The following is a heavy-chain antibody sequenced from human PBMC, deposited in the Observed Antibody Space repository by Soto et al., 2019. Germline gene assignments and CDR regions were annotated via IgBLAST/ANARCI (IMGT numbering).Heavy chain of an antibody. D-gene: IGHD3-22*01. CDR1: GYTFTSYS. CDR3: ARADSYYDSSGYYYAH. CDR2: ISVYNGNT. Sequence: ASVKVSCKASGYTFTSYSITWVRQAPGQGLEWMGWISVYNGNTNYAHKLQGRVTMTTDTSASTAFMELKSLRSDDTAVYYCARADSYYDSSGYYYAHWGHGTLVTVSS. V-gene: IGHV1-18*04. J-gene: IGHJ4*01.